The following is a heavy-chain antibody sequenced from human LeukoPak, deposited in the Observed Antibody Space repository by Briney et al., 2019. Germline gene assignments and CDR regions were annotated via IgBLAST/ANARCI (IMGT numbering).Heavy chain of an antibody. J-gene: IGHJ4*02. V-gene: IGHV3-73*01. Sequence: PGGSLKLSCAASGFTFSGSAMHWVRQASGKGLEWVGRIRSKANSYATVYAASVKGRFTISRDDSKNTAYLQMNSLKTEDTAVYYCTSQSGSSGPDWGQGTLVTVSS. CDR2: IRSKANSYAT. CDR1: GFTFSGSA. D-gene: IGHD3-22*01. CDR3: TSQSGSSGPD.